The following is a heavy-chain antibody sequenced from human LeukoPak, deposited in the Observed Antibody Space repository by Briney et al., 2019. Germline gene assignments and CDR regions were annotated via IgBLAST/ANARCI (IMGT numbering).Heavy chain of an antibody. D-gene: IGHD3-22*01. Sequence: PSETLSLTCTVSGGSISSYYWSWIRQPPGKGLEWIGYIYYSGSTNYNPSLKSRVAISVDTSKNQFSLKLSSVTAAHTAVYYCAREGYYDSSGYPTFDYWGQGTLVTVSS. CDR1: GGSISSYY. V-gene: IGHV4-59*01. CDR2: IYYSGST. J-gene: IGHJ4*02. CDR3: AREGYYDSSGYPTFDY.